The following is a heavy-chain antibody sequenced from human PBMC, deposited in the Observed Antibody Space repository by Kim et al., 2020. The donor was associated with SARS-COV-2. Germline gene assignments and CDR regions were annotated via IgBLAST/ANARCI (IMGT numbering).Heavy chain of an antibody. CDR3: AKDHESSGWPTFEY. V-gene: IGHV3-23*01. Sequence: ADYVKGRFTVSREKAKNTLYLQMDTMRVEDTALYYCAKDHESSGWPTFEYWGQGTQVTVSS. D-gene: IGHD6-19*01. J-gene: IGHJ4*02.